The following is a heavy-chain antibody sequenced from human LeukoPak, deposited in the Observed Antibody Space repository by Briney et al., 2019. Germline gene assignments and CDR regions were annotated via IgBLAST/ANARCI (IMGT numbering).Heavy chain of an antibody. Sequence: GGSLRLSCAASGFTFSAYGMHWVRQAPGKGLEWVASIWYDGSNNFHADSVRGRFTISRDNSKNALYLQMNSLRPEDTAVYFCARDRVAVYCSGGNCQSRYYYYDMDVWGQGTTVTVSS. J-gene: IGHJ6*02. CDR1: GFTFSAYG. CDR2: IWYDGSNN. D-gene: IGHD2-15*01. V-gene: IGHV3-30*02. CDR3: ARDRVAVYCSGGNCQSRYYYYDMDV.